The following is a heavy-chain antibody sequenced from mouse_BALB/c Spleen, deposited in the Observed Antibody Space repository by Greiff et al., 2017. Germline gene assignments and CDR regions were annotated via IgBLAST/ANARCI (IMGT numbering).Heavy chain of an antibody. CDR2: ISYDGSN. V-gene: IGHV3-6*02. J-gene: IGHJ2*01. CDR1: GYSITSGYY. CDR3: ASFITYYFDY. Sequence: EVKLQESGPGLVKPSQSLSLTCSVTGYSITSGYYWNWIRQFPGNKLEWMGYISYDGSNNYNPSLKNRISITRDTSKNQFFLKLNSVTTEDTATYYCASFITYYFDYWGQGTTLTVAS. D-gene: IGHD1-2*01.